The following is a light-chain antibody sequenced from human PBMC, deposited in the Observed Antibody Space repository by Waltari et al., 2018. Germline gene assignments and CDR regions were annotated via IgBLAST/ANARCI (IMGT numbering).Light chain of an antibody. J-gene: IGKJ4*01. CDR3: QQYYSPPLT. V-gene: IGKV4-1*01. CDR1: QSALNSANNENY. Sequence: DIVMTQSPDSLAVSLAERAAINCKSSQSALNSANNENYLTWYQKKPGQPPKLLIYWASTRESGVPDRFSGSGSGTGFTLTISSLQAEDVAVYYCQQYYSPPLTFGGGTKVEIK. CDR2: WAS.